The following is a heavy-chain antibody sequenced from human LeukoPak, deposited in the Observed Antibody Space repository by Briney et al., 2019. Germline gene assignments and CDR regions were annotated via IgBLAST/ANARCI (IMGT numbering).Heavy chain of an antibody. D-gene: IGHD6-13*01. CDR1: GFTFSSYW. CDR2: IKQDGSEK. V-gene: IGHV3-7*03. J-gene: IGHJ5*02. Sequence: GGSLRLSCAASGFTFSSYWMSWVRQAPGKGLEWVANIKQDGSEKYYVDSVKGRFTISRDNAKNTLYLQMNSLRAEDTAVYYCAKAPDSSSWNGHWFDPWGQGTLVTVSS. CDR3: AKAPDSSSWNGHWFDP.